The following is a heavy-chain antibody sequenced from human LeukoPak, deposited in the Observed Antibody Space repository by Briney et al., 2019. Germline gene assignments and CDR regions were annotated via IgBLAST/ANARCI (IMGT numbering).Heavy chain of an antibody. V-gene: IGHV4-59*11. D-gene: IGHD3-22*01. CDR2: IYYSGTT. CDR3: ARLLDNDSSGEPDTFDM. J-gene: IGHJ3*02. Sequence: PSETLSLPCSVSAGSMRSHYWSWIRQPPGKGLEWMGFIYYSGTTRYESSLQSRVTISADTSKNQFSLKLTSVTAADTAVYYCARLLDNDSSGEPDTFDMWGQGTMVTVSS. CDR1: AGSMRSHY.